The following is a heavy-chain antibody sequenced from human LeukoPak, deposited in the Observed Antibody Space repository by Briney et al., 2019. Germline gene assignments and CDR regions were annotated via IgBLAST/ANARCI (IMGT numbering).Heavy chain of an antibody. V-gene: IGHV4-34*01. CDR3: ARHGSGHDY. Sequence: SETLSLTCAVYAGSFSGYYWSWIRQPQGKGLEWIGEINHSGSTNYNPSLKSRVTISVDTSKNQFSLKLSSVTAADTAVYYCARHGSGHDYWGQGTLVTVSS. D-gene: IGHD3-10*01. CDR2: INHSGST. CDR1: AGSFSGYY. J-gene: IGHJ4*02.